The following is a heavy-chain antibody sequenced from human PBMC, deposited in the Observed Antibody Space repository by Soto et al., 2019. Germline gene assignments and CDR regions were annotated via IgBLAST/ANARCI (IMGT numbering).Heavy chain of an antibody. V-gene: IGHV3-23*01. J-gene: IGHJ4*02. CDR2: ISDGGDLT. CDR1: GFAFSSHP. D-gene: IGHD1-20*01. CDR3: ARGYDAGCHFGY. Sequence: WGSLRLSCAASGFAFSSHPMSWVRQAPERGLEWVSGISDGGDLTYNADSVKGRFTISRDNAKNTLYLQMSSLTAEDTAIYYCARGYDAGCHFGYWGQGVLVTVSS.